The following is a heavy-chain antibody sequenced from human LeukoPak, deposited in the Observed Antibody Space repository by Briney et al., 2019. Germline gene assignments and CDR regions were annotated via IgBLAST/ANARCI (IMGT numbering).Heavy chain of an antibody. J-gene: IGHJ4*02. V-gene: IGHV3-9*03. CDR1: GFTFDDYA. Sequence: PGGSLRLSCAASGFTFDDYAMHWVRQAPGKGLEWVSSISWNSGSIGFADSVRGRFTISRDNAKNSLYLQMNSLRAEDMALYYCAKGAYDILTGYFAYWGQGTLVTVSS. D-gene: IGHD3-9*01. CDR2: ISWNSGSI. CDR3: AKGAYDILTGYFAY.